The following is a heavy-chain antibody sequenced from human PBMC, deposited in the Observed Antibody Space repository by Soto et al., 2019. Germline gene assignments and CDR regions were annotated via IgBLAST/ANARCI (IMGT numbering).Heavy chain of an antibody. CDR3: AREAAAERNYYGLDV. Sequence: QVQLVQSGPEVRKPGASVKVSCKASGYIFSRYGISWVRQAPGQGLEWMAGISGYNGNTKFGERVQGRVKVTTDTSTSTAYMELRSLISDDTAVYYCAREAAAERNYYGLDVWGQGTTVIVSS. J-gene: IGHJ6*02. V-gene: IGHV1-18*04. D-gene: IGHD6-13*01. CDR1: GYIFSRYG. CDR2: ISGYNGNT.